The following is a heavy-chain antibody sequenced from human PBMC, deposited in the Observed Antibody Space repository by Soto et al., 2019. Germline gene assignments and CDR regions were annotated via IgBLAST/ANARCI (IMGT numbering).Heavy chain of an antibody. Sequence: SSETLSLTCAVSGGSINSGGYSWSSIREPPGKGLEWIGYIYHSGSTYYNPSLKSRVTISVDTSKNQFSLKLSSVTAADTAVYYCARHRAAEYFQHWGQGTLVTVSS. J-gene: IGHJ1*01. CDR3: ARHRAAEYFQH. CDR2: IYHSGST. V-gene: IGHV4-30-2*03. CDR1: GGSINSGGYS.